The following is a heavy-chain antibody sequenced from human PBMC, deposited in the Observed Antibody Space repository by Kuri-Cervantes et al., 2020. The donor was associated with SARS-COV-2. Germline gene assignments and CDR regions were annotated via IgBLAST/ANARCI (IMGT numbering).Heavy chain of an antibody. CDR2: IYYSGST. V-gene: IGHV4-39*01. D-gene: IGHD6-13*01. CDR3: ARRNSPYSSSSYYFDY. Sequence: SETLSLTCTVSGGSISSSSYYWGWIRQPPGKGLEWIGSIYYSGSTYYNPSLKSRVTISVDTSKNQFSLKLSSVTAADTAVYYCARRNSPYSSSSYYFDYWGQETLVTVSS. J-gene: IGHJ4*02. CDR1: GGSISSSSYY.